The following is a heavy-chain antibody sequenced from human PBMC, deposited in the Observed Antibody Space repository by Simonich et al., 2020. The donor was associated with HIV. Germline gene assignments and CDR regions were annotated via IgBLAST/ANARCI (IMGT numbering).Heavy chain of an antibody. V-gene: IGHV4-34*12. CDR3: ARLDYNYGLDN. CDR2: IIHSGST. Sequence: QVQLQQWGAGLLKPSETLSLTCAVYGGSFSGYFWTWIRQPPGKGLEWIGEIIHSGSTNYNTSLKSRVTISVDTSKNQFSLKMSSVTAADTAVYYCARLDYNYGLDNWGQGTLVTVSS. D-gene: IGHD5-18*01. J-gene: IGHJ4*02. CDR1: GGSFSGYF.